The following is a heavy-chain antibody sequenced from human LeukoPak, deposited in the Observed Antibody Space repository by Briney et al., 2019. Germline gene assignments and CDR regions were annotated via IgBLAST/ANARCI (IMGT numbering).Heavy chain of an antibody. V-gene: IGHV1-2*02. Sequence: ASVKVSCKASGYTFTGYNIHWVRQVPGQGPEWMGWINPNSGGTNYAHKFQGRVTMTRDTSISTAYMELSRLRSDDTAVYYCARDETPYSSGWYGTDSTPGDYWGQGTLVTVSS. CDR3: ARDETPYSSGWYGTDSTPGDY. J-gene: IGHJ4*02. D-gene: IGHD6-19*01. CDR2: INPNSGGT. CDR1: GYTFTGYN.